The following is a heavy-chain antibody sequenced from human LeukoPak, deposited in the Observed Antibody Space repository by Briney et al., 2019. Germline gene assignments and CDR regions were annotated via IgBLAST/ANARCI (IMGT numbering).Heavy chain of an antibody. D-gene: IGHD2-8*01. CDR2: ISGSAGGT. CDR3: AKGFSSTNTRLGFDY. V-gene: IGHV3-23*01. J-gene: IGHJ4*02. CDR1: GFTFSSYA. Sequence: GGSLRLSCAASGFTFSSYAMSWVRQAPGKGLEWVSAISGSAGGTYYADSVKGRFTISRDNSKNTVYLQMNSLRAEDTAVYYCAKGFSSTNTRLGFDYWGQGTLVTVSS.